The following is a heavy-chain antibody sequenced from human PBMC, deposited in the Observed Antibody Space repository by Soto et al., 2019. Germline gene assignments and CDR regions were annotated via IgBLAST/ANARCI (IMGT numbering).Heavy chain of an antibody. D-gene: IGHD6-6*01. Sequence: GGSLRLSCATSGFTFSNYRMNWVREAPGKGLEWVASISGSGKDAFYRDSVKGRFTISRDNAESSLVLQMNSLTVDDTAVYHCARVHLVRTSSYYCGMDVWGPGTTVTVSS. CDR3: ARVHLVRTSSYYCGMDV. CDR2: ISGSGKDA. V-gene: IGHV3-21*06. J-gene: IGHJ6*02. CDR1: GFTFSNYR.